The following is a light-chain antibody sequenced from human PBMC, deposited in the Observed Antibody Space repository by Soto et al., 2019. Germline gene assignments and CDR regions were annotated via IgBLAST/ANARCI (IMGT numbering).Light chain of an antibody. CDR1: SSDIGSNP. CDR3: ASWDDGMSGWV. J-gene: IGLJ3*02. CDR2: SNT. V-gene: IGLV1-44*01. Sequence: QSVLTQPPSASGTPGQRVSISCSGSSSDIGSNPVSWYQQLPGTAPKLLIYSNTDRPSGVPDRFSGMKSGTSASLAISGLQSEAEADYYCASWDDGMSGWVFGGGTKLTVL.